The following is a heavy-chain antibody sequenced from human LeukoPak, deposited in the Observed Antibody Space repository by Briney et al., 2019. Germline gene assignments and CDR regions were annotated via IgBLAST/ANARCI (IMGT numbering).Heavy chain of an antibody. CDR1: GGTFSSYA. D-gene: IGHD6-19*01. Sequence: SVKVSCKASGGTFSSYAISWVRQAPGQGLEWMGGIIPIFGTANYAQKFQGRVTITRNTSISTAYMELSSLRSEDTAVYYCARGRIPRIAVAGRPFDYWGQGTLVTVSS. J-gene: IGHJ4*02. V-gene: IGHV1-69*05. CDR2: IIPIFGTA. CDR3: ARGRIPRIAVAGRPFDY.